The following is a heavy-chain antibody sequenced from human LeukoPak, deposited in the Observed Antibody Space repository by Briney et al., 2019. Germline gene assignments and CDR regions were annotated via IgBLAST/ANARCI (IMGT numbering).Heavy chain of an antibody. CDR2: AFNSGST. CDR3: ARNAATVDHVYKYFDY. Sequence: SETLSLTCSVSVGPKSGSSYYCEWIRQSPGKGLEWIGSAFNSGSTSYNPSLKSRVTISVDTSKNQFSLKLTSVTAADTAVYYCARNAATVDHVYKYFDYWGQGALVTVSS. V-gene: IGHV4-39*01. CDR1: VGPKSGSSYY. J-gene: IGHJ4*02. D-gene: IGHD2-15*01.